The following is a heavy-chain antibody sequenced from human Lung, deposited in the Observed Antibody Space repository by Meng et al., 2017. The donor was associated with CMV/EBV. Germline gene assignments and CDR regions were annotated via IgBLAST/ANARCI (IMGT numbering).Heavy chain of an antibody. D-gene: IGHD1-7*01. CDR2: IDDNGRT. J-gene: IGHJ5*01. CDR1: GGSFIGTY. CDR3: ARLTGTGYVHWFDS. V-gene: IGHV4-34*01. Sequence: SQTLSLTSAVYGGSFIGTYWHWIRQPPGMSLEWIGEIDDNGRTKYSPFLNSRVTMLLDTYKKHFSLKLSSVTAADTAVYYCARLTGTGYVHWFDSWGQGTLVTVSS.